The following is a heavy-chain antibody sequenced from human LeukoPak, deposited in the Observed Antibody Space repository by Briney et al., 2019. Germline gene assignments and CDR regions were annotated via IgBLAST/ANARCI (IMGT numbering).Heavy chain of an antibody. CDR1: GGSISHYY. D-gene: IGHD3-10*01. J-gene: IGHJ4*02. Sequence: PSETLSLTCTVSGGSISHYYWSWIRQPPGKGLEWIGYIYYSGGTDYNPSLKSRVTISVDTSKNQFSLKLSSVTAADTAVYYCARDTGNLFDSWGQGTLVTVSS. V-gene: IGHV4-59*01. CDR3: ARDTGNLFDS. CDR2: IYYSGGT.